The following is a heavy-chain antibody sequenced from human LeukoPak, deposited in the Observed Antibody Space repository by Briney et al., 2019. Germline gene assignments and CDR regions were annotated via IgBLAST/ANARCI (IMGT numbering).Heavy chain of an antibody. V-gene: IGHV3-30*18. Sequence: GGSLRLSCAASGFTFSSYGMHWVRQAPGKGLEWVAVISYDGSNKYYADSVKGRFTISRDNSKNTLYLQMNSLRAEDTAVYYCAKDKGDDSSGYYYAYFDYWGQGTLVTVSS. J-gene: IGHJ4*02. CDR1: GFTFSSYG. D-gene: IGHD3-22*01. CDR3: AKDKGDDSSGYYYAYFDY. CDR2: ISYDGSNK.